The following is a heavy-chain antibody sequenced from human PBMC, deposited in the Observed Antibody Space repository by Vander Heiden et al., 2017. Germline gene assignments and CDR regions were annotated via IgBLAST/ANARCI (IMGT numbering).Heavy chain of an antibody. J-gene: IGHJ4*02. V-gene: IGHV6-1*01. CDR2: TYYRSKWYN. D-gene: IGHD3-22*01. Sequence: QVQLQQSGPGLVKPSQTLSLTCAISGDSVASNRPAWNWIRPSPSRGLEWRGRTYYRSKWYNDYAVSVKSRITINPDASKNQVSLQRNSVTPEDTAVYYCARDRGDSSGYYRPFDYWGQGTLVTVSS. CDR1: GDSVASNRPA. CDR3: ARDRGDSSGYYRPFDY.